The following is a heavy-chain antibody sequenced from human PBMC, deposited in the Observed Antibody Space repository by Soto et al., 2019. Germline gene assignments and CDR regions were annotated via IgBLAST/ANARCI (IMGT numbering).Heavy chain of an antibody. V-gene: IGHV4-34*01. CDR1: GASIRSSAY. D-gene: IGHD3-10*01. CDR3: VRSSIRFGDPRHWSAP. Sequence: SETLSLTCTVSGASIRSSAYWGWIRQPPGKGLEWIGEINHSGSTNYNPSLKSRVTISVDTSKNQVYLKLSSVTAAATAVEYRVRSSIRFGDPRHWSAPRGQGTLVPVSS. J-gene: IGHJ5*02. CDR2: INHSGST.